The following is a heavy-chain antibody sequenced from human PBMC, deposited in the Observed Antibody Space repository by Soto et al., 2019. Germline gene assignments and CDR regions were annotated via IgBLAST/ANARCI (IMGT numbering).Heavy chain of an antibody. D-gene: IGHD6-13*01. J-gene: IGHJ6*03. CDR2: IYYSGST. CDR3: ARGAGRRAAAGTYATYYMDV. V-gene: IGHV4-31*03. CDR1: GGSISSGGYY. Sequence: QVQLQESGPGLVKPSQTLSLTCTVSGGSISSGGYYWSWIRQHPGKGLEWIGYIYYSGSTYYNPSLKSRVTLSVDTSKNQFSLKLSSVTAADTAVYYCARGAGRRAAAGTYATYYMDVWGKGTTVTVSS.